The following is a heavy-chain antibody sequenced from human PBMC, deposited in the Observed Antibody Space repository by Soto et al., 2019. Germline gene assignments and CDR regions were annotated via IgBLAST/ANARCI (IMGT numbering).Heavy chain of an antibody. CDR2: IFWDDDK. J-gene: IGHJ6*02. Sequence: QITLKESGPTLVKPTQTLTLTCTFSGFSLSTSGVGVGWIRQPPGKALEWLALIFWDDDKRYSLSLKSRLTITKDTSKNQVVLTMTNMDPVDAATYYCTHHGYYSYGMDVWGQGTTVTVSS. CDR3: THHGYYSYGMDV. V-gene: IGHV2-5*02. CDR1: GFSLSTSGVG.